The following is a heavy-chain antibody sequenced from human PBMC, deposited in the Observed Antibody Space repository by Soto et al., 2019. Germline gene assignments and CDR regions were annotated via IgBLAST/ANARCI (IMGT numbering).Heavy chain of an antibody. D-gene: IGHD1-26*01. CDR3: AKKYYGTYPFDY. CDR1: AFTFSNYA. J-gene: IGHJ4*02. V-gene: IGHV3-23*01. CDR2: IAGSGGDI. Sequence: PGGSLRLSCAGSAFTFSNYAMAWVRQAPGKGLEWVSSIAGSGGDISYADSVKGRFTISRDNSKSTLFLQMDSLRAEDTAIYYCAKKYYGTYPFDYWGQGTLVTV.